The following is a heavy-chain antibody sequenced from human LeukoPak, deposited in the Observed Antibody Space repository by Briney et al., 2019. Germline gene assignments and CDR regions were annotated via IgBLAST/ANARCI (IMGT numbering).Heavy chain of an antibody. D-gene: IGHD3-22*01. Sequence: PGGSLRLSCAASGFTVSSNYMSWVRQAPGKGLEWVAFIRYDGSNKYYADSVKGRFTISRDNSKNTLYLQMNSLRAEDTAVYYCAKDMIVVVSYFDYWGQGTLVTVSS. CDR1: GFTVSSNY. CDR2: IRYDGSNK. CDR3: AKDMIVVVSYFDY. V-gene: IGHV3-30*02. J-gene: IGHJ4*02.